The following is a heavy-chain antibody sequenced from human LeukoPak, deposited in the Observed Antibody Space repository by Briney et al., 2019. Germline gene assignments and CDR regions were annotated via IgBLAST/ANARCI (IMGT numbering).Heavy chain of an antibody. CDR3: ARGIRYCSGGSCNDAFDI. CDR1: GYTFTSYD. V-gene: IGHV1-8*01. CDR2: MNPNSGNT. Sequence: GASVTVSFKSSGYTFTSYDNNWVRQANAQGLEWMGWMNPNSGNTGYAQKFQGRVTMTRNTSISTAYMELSSLRSEDTAVYYCARGIRYCSGGSCNDAFDIWGQGTMVTVSS. J-gene: IGHJ3*02. D-gene: IGHD2-15*01.